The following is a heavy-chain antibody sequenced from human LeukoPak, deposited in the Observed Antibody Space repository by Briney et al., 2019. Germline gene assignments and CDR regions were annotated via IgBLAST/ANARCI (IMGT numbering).Heavy chain of an antibody. CDR3: AKDFGRFGELLSYYFDY. V-gene: IGHV3-23*01. CDR1: GFTFSSYA. CDR2: ITGSGGST. J-gene: IGHJ4*02. Sequence: GGSLRLSCAASGFTFSSYALSWVRQAPGKGLEWVSAITGSGGSTYYADSVKGRFTISRDNSKNTLYLQMNSLRAEDTAVYYCAKDFGRFGELLSYYFDYWGQGTLVTVSS. D-gene: IGHD3-10*01.